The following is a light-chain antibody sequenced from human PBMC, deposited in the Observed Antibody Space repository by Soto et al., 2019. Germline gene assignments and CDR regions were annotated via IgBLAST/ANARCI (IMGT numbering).Light chain of an antibody. CDR3: QQYNNWPPDRT. V-gene: IGKV3-15*01. CDR2: GAS. Sequence: EIVMTQSPATLSVSPGERATLSCRASQSVASNLAWYQLKPGQAPRLLIYGASTRATGIPARFSGSGSGTDFTLPISSLQSEDFAIYFCQQYNNWPPDRTFGQGTKVEIK. J-gene: IGKJ1*01. CDR1: QSVASN.